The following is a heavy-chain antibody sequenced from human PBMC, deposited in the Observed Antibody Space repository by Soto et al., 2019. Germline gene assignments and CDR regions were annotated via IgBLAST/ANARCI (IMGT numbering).Heavy chain of an antibody. CDR2: INHSGST. Sequence: SETLSLTCAVYGGSFSGYYWSWIRQPPGKGLEWIGEINHSGSTNYNPSLKSRVTISVDTSKNQFSLKLSSVTAADTAVYYCARARSGIVVVPAATFDXWGQGTLVTVSS. D-gene: IGHD2-2*01. V-gene: IGHV4-34*01. CDR1: GGSFSGYY. J-gene: IGHJ5*02. CDR3: ARARSGIVVVPAATFDX.